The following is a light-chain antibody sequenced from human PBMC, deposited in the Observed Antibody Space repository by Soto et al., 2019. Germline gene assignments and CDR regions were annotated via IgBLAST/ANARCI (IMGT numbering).Light chain of an antibody. Sequence: DIQMTQSPSSVSASGGDRVTITCRASQAISSWLAWYQQKPGKAPKLLIYGASTLQSGVPSRFSGSGSGTEFTLTISSLQPEDFATYYCQQANSFPYTFGQGPKLEIK. V-gene: IGKV1-12*01. CDR3: QQANSFPYT. CDR2: GAS. J-gene: IGKJ2*01. CDR1: QAISSW.